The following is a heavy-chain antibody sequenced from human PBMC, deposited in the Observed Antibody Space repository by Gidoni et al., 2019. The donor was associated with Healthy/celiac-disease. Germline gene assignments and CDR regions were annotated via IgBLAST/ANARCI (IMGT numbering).Heavy chain of an antibody. D-gene: IGHD2-15*01. J-gene: IGHJ6*02. Sequence: QVQLVQSGAEVKKPGASVKVSCKASGYTFTGSYMHWVRQAPGQGLEWMGWINPNSGGTNYAQKFQGWVTMTRDTSISTAYMELSRLRSDDTAVYYCARELFGIPTLTYRYCSGGSCYHYGMDVWGQGTTVTVSS. V-gene: IGHV1-2*04. CDR2: INPNSGGT. CDR1: GYTFTGSY. CDR3: ARELFGIPTLTYRYCSGGSCYHYGMDV.